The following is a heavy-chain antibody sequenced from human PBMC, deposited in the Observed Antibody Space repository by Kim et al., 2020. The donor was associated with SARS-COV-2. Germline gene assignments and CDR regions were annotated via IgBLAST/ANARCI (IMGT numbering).Heavy chain of an antibody. D-gene: IGHD1-26*01. V-gene: IGHV4-61*01. Sequence: SETLSLTCTVSGGSVSSGSYYWSWIRQPPGKGLEWIGYIYYSGRTNYNPALKSRVTISVDTSKNQFSLKLSSVTAADTAVYYCARVTSGSYGAFDIWGQGTMVTVSS. CDR3: ARVTSGSYGAFDI. CDR2: IYYSGRT. J-gene: IGHJ3*02. CDR1: GGSVSSGSYY.